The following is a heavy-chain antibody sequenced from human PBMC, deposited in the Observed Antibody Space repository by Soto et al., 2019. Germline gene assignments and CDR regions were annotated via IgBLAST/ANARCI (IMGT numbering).Heavy chain of an antibody. CDR3: ARHSHSGYDYTEFDP. CDR1: GVSIRSYY. CDR2: IYYSGST. V-gene: IGHV4-59*08. J-gene: IGHJ5*02. Sequence: SETLSLTCTVSGVSIRSYYWSWIRQPPGKGLEWIGYIYYSGSTNYNPSIKSRVTISVDTSKNQFSLILSSVTAADTAVYYCARHSHSGYDYTEFDPWGQGTLVTVSS. D-gene: IGHD5-12*01.